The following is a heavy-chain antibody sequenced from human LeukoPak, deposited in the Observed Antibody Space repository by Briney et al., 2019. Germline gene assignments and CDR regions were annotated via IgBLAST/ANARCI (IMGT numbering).Heavy chain of an antibody. Sequence: GGSLRLSCEASGFTVRSNYMIWVRQAPGKGLEWVSVLHSGGKTQYADSVRGRFTISRDNFKNTLDLQMNSLRAEDTAVYYCARIGSRGWNGNDYWFFDLWGRGTLVSVSS. D-gene: IGHD6-19*01. CDR1: GFTVRSNY. CDR2: LHSGGKT. V-gene: IGHV3-53*01. J-gene: IGHJ2*01. CDR3: ARIGSRGWNGNDYWFFDL.